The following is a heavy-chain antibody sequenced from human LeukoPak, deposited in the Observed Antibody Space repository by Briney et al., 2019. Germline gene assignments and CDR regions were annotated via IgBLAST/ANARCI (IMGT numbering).Heavy chain of an antibody. D-gene: IGHD1-26*01. CDR3: AKSGGFFDT. CDR1: GFTFTNYW. Sequence: GGSLRLSCTVSGFTFTNYWMTWVRQAPGQGLEWVANIGQDGTDKNYVDSVVGRFTISRDDAQNLLYLRMNSLRAEDTGVYFCAKSGGFFDTWGQGTMVTVSS. J-gene: IGHJ4*02. V-gene: IGHV3-7*01. CDR2: IGQDGTDK.